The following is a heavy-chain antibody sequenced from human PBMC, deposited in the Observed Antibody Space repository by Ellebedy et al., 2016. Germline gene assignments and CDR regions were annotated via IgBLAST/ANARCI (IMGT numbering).Heavy chain of an antibody. J-gene: IGHJ4*02. D-gene: IGHD3-16*01. Sequence: GESLKISCAASGFAFSSYPLNWVRQAPGKGLEWVSGISSSGGSTDYADSVKGRFTISRDNSKNMLYLQMNSLRAEDTAVYYCAKDLWGGVTAPDDYWGQGTLVTVSS. V-gene: IGHV3-23*01. CDR1: GFAFSSYP. CDR2: ISSSGGST. CDR3: AKDLWGGVTAPDDY.